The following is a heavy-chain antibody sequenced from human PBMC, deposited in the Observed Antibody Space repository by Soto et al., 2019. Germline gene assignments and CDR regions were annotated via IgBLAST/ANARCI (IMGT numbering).Heavy chain of an antibody. CDR1: GFEFVRHT. CDR2: VSTGGNSI. Sequence: PGGSLRLSCAASGFEFVRHTMNWVRQAPGKGLEWISYVSTGGNSIYYAASVKGRFTVSRDNAKQSLFLQMNSLRAEDTAVYYCARAPQSFYYSYMDVWGKGTTVTSP. V-gene: IGHV3-48*01. CDR3: ARAPQSFYYSYMDV. J-gene: IGHJ6*03.